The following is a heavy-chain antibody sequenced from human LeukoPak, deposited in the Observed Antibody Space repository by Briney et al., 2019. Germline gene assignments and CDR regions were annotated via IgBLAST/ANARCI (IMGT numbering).Heavy chain of an antibody. Sequence: PGGSLRLSCAASGFTFSSYGMSWVRQAPGKGLEWVSAISGSGGSTYYADSVKGRFTISRDNSKNTLYLQMNSLRAEDTAVYYCAKDLGGTYYYYYMDVWGKGTTVPIS. CDR3: AKDLGGTYYYYYMDV. D-gene: IGHD2-15*01. CDR2: ISGSGGST. V-gene: IGHV3-23*01. J-gene: IGHJ6*03. CDR1: GFTFSSYG.